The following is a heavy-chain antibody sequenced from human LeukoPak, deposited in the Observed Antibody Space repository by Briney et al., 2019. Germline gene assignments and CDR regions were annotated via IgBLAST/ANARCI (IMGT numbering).Heavy chain of an antibody. V-gene: IGHV3-30*18. CDR3: AKDFDSGGSYDGAHS. Sequence: GGSLRLSCAASGFTFSSYGMHWVRQAPGKGLEWVAVISYDGSNKYYADSVKGRFTISRDNSKNTVYLQMNSLRPEDTAVYFCAKDFDSGGSYDGAHSWGQGALVTVSS. CDR2: ISYDGSNK. D-gene: IGHD3-22*01. CDR1: GFTFSSYG. J-gene: IGHJ4*02.